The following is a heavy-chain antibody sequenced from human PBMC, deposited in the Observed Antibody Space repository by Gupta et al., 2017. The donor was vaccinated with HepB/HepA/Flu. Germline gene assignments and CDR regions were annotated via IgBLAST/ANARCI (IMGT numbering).Heavy chain of an antibody. J-gene: IGHJ6*02. CDR2: ISSGGGTI. CDR3: ARSGTADGLDV. V-gene: IGHV3-11*01. CDR1: GFTFSDYY. Sequence: QVQLVDSGGGLVKPGGSLRLSCAASGFTFSDYYMSWIRQAPGKGLEWVSYISSGGGTIHYTDSVKGRFTISRDNAKNSLYLQVNSLRAEDTAVYYCARSGTADGLDVWGQGTTVTVSS. D-gene: IGHD1-1*01.